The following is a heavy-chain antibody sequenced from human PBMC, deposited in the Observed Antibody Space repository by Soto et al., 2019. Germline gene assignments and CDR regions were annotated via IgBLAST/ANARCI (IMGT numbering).Heavy chain of an antibody. J-gene: IGHJ4*02. Sequence: KTSETLSLTCTVSGGSISSGDYCWSWVRQPPGKGLECIGYIYYSGSTYYNPSLKSRVTISIDKSKNQFSLKLSSVTAADTAVYYCARVKGYTYGYPFDYWGQGTLVTVSS. CDR3: ARVKGYTYGYPFDY. CDR1: GGSISSGDYC. CDR2: IYYSGST. V-gene: IGHV4-30-4*01. D-gene: IGHD5-18*01.